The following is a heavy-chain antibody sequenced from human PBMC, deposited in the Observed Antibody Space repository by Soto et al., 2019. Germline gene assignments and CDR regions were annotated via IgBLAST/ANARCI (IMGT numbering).Heavy chain of an antibody. J-gene: IGHJ6*02. V-gene: IGHV1-69*13. CDR3: ARTYSGSYYPNYYYGMDV. D-gene: IGHD1-26*01. CDR1: GGTFSSYA. Sequence: SVKVSCKASGGTFSSYAISWLRQAPGQGLEWMGGIIPIFGTANYAQKFQGRVTITADESTSTAYMELSSLRSEDTAVYYCARTYSGSYYPNYYYGMDVWGQGTTVTVSS. CDR2: IIPIFGTA.